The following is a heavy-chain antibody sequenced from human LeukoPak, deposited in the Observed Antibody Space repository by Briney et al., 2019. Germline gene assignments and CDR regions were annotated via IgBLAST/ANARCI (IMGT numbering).Heavy chain of an antibody. V-gene: IGHV3-23*01. D-gene: IGHD2-15*01. CDR2: ISGSGDSA. Sequence: GGSLRLSCAASGFTFSSYAMTWVRQAPGKGPEWVSAISGSGDSAFYADSVKGRFTISRDNSKKTLYLQMNSLRAEDTAAYYCAKTRGYCSGGSCYSDYWGQGTLVTVSS. J-gene: IGHJ4*02. CDR1: GFTFSSYA. CDR3: AKTRGYCSGGSCYSDY.